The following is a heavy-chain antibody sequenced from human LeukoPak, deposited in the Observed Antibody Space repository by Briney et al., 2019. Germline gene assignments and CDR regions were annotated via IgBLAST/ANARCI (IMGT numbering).Heavy chain of an antibody. V-gene: IGHV3-48*02. CDR3: ARERKYYYMDL. J-gene: IGHJ6*03. CDR1: AFSFSNFN. CDR2: ISNTASAT. Sequence: GGSLRLSCVGSAFSFSNFNMIGVRQAAGKEPDYISHISNTASATYYIDSVRGRFTISRDNARNSLYLQMDSLRDEDTAVYYCARERKYYYMDLWGKGTTVTVS. D-gene: IGHD2/OR15-2a*01.